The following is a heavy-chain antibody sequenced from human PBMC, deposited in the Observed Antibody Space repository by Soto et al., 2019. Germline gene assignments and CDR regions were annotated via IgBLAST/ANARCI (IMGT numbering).Heavy chain of an antibody. CDR1: GGSISSSSYY. J-gene: IGHJ4*02. Sequence: PSETLSLTCTVSGGSISSSSYYWGWIRQPPGKGLEWIGSIYYSGSTYYNPSLKSRVTISVDTSKNQFSLKLSSVTAADTAVYYCARLEYDYIWGSYPYFDYWGQGTLVTVSS. CDR3: ARLEYDYIWGSYPYFDY. V-gene: IGHV4-39*01. D-gene: IGHD3-16*02. CDR2: IYYSGST.